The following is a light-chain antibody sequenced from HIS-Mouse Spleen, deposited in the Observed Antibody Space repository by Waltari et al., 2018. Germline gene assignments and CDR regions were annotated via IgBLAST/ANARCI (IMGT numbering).Light chain of an antibody. CDR1: QSVGSY. CDR2: DAS. CDR3: QQRSNWLT. Sequence: EMVLTHPPATLSLSPGQTATISCRASQSVGSYLAWYQEKPGQAPRLLIYDASNRATGIPARFSGSVSRTDFTLTISSLEPEDFAVYYCQQRSNWLTFGGGTKVEIK. V-gene: IGKV3-11*01. J-gene: IGKJ4*01.